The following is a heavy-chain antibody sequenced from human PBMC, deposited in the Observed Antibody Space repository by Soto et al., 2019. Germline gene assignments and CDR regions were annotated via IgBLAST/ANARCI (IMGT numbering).Heavy chain of an antibody. CDR3: AREVLAVISLDY. CDR1: GYIFTAYS. V-gene: IGHV1-2*02. J-gene: IGHJ4*02. CDR2: FNPNSGDT. D-gene: IGHD6-19*01. Sequence: ASVKVSCKASGYIFTAYSMHWVRQAPGQGLEWVGWFNPNSGDTIYAQKFQGRVTLTGDTSISTAYMELYSLTSDDTAVYYCAREVLAVISLDYSGQGTFVTVSS.